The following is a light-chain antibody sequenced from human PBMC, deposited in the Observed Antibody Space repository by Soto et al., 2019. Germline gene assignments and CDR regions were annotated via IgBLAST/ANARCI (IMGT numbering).Light chain of an antibody. CDR1: SGHSSYA. Sequence: QSALTQPASVSGSLGQSITLSCTLSSGHSSYAIAWHQQQPEKGPRYLMKLNSDGSHSKGDGIPDRFSGSSSGAERYLTISSLQSEDEADYYCQTWGTGIHRVFGGGTKLTVL. CDR3: QTWGTGIHRV. V-gene: IGLV4-69*01. J-gene: IGLJ3*02. CDR2: LNSDGSH.